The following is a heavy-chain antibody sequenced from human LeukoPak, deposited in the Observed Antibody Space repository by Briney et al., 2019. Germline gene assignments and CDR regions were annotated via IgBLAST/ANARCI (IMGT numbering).Heavy chain of an antibody. J-gene: IGHJ4*02. CDR2: IDSKNGDS. V-gene: IGHV1-2*02. D-gene: IGHD2-15*01. CDR1: GYTFTAYY. Sequence: ATVKVSFQASGYTFTAYYMHWVRQAPGQGLEWMGWIDSKNGDSKYAQKFQSRLIITRDTSIGIAYMELRSLISDDTAVYYCASEAYCSGGRCSVQTVASSGQGT. CDR3: ASEAYCSGGRCSVQTVAS.